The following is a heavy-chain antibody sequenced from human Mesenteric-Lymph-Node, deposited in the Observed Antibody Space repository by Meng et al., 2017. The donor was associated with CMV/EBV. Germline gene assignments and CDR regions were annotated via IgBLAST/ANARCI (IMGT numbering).Heavy chain of an antibody. Sequence: SETLSLTCTVSGGSISSSSYYWGWIRQPPGKGLEWIGSIYYSGSTNYNPSLKSRVTISVDTSKNQFSLKLSSVTAADTAVYYCARAGDFWSGYPNYYYYYGMDVWGQGTTVTVSS. D-gene: IGHD3-3*01. CDR3: ARAGDFWSGYPNYYYYYGMDV. CDR2: IYYSGST. V-gene: IGHV4-39*07. J-gene: IGHJ6*02. CDR1: GGSISSSSYY.